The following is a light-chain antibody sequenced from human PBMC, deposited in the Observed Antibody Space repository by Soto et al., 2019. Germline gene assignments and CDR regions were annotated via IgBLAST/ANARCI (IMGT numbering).Light chain of an antibody. V-gene: IGKV1-16*02. CDR1: KGISRN. J-gene: IGKJ2*01. CDR2: GAS. Sequence: DIQMTQSPSSLSASVGDRVTVTCRASKGISRNVAWFQQKPGKAPKYLIYGASILQRGATSKFSASGSGTTFSLTINSLQPEAVATYYCLQYEAYPYTLGQGTKLEIK. CDR3: LQYEAYPYT.